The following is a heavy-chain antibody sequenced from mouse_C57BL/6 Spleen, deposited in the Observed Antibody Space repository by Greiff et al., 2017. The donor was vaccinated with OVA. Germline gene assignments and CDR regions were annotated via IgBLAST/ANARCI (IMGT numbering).Heavy chain of an antibody. CDR1: GFTFSDYG. D-gene: IGHD1-1*01. CDR2: ISSGSSTI. V-gene: IGHV5-17*01. Sequence: VQLQQSGGGLVKPGGSLKLSCAASGFTFSDYGMHWVRQAPEKGLEWVAYISSGSSTIYYADTVKGRFTISRDNAKNTLFLQMTSLRSEDTAMYYGARPHYGRSDYAMDYWGQGTSVTVSS. CDR3: ARPHYGRSDYAMDY. J-gene: IGHJ4*01.